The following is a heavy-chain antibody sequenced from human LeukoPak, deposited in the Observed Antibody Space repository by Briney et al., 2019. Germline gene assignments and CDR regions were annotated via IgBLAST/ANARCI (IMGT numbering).Heavy chain of an antibody. CDR3: AKDARGATVLYYYYGMDV. V-gene: IGHV3-23*01. J-gene: IGHJ6*02. CDR1: GFTFSSYA. D-gene: IGHD1-26*01. CDR2: ISGSGGST. Sequence: GGSLRLSCAASGFTFSSYAMSWVRQAPGKGLEWVSAISGSGGSTYYADSVKGRFTISRDNSKNTLYLQMNSLRAEDTALYYCAKDARGATVLYYYYGMDVWGQGTTVTVSS.